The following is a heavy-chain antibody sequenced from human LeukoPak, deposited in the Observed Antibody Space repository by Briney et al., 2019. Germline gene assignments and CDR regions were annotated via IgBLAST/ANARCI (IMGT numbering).Heavy chain of an antibody. V-gene: IGHV3-21*04. CDR2: ISSSSSYI. Sequence: GGSLRLSCAASGFTFSSYSMNWVRQAPGKGLEWVSSISSSSSYIYYADSVKGRFTISRDNSKNTLYLQMNSLRAEDTAVYYCAKDRWFGELPNNWFDPWGQGTLVTVSS. CDR3: AKDRWFGELPNNWFDP. J-gene: IGHJ5*02. CDR1: GFTFSSYS. D-gene: IGHD3-10*01.